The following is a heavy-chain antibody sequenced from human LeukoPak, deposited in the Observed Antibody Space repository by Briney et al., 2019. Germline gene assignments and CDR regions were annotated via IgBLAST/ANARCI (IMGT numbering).Heavy chain of an antibody. CDR2: IYHSGST. J-gene: IGHJ4*02. D-gene: IGHD1-26*01. CDR1: GYSISSGYY. CDR3: ARQGGDYFDY. Sequence: SETLSLTCAVSGYSISSGYYWGWIRQPPGKGLEWIGSIYHSGSTNYNPSLKSRVTISVDTSKNQFSLKLSSVTAADTAVYYCARQGGDYFDYWGQGTLVTVSS. V-gene: IGHV4-38-2*01.